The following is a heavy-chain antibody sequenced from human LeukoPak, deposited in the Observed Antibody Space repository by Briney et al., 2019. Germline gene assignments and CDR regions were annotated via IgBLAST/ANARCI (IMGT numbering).Heavy chain of an antibody. J-gene: IGHJ5*02. Sequence: SETLSLTCTVSGCTISSYYWNWIRQPPGKGLEWIGYIYDSGRTDYNPSLKSRATISLFTSKNQFSLRLSSVTPEDTAVYYCARGWALGSWGQGTLVTVSS. D-gene: IGHD3-3*02. CDR3: ARGWALGS. CDR1: GCTISSYY. V-gene: IGHV4-59*12. CDR2: IYDSGRT.